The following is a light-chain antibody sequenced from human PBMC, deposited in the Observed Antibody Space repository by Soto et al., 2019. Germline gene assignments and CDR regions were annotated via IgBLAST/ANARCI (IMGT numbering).Light chain of an antibody. CDR2: GAS. Sequence: EIVMTQSPATLSVSPVERVTLSCMASQSVSTHLAWYQQKPGQAPTLLIYGASTRATGIPARFSGSGSGTEFTLTISSLQSEDFAVYYCQQYDNWPPWTCGQGTKVDIK. J-gene: IGKJ1*01. V-gene: IGKV3-15*01. CDR1: QSVSTH. CDR3: QQYDNWPPWT.